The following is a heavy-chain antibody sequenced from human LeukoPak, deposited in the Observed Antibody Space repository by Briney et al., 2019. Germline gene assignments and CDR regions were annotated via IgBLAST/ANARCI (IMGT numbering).Heavy chain of an antibody. CDR2: IYSGGST. CDR3: ARGLEFYYYYMDV. Sequence: GGSLRLSCAASGFTVSSNYMSWVRQAPGKGLEWVSVIYSGGSTYYADSVKGRFTISRDNAKNSLYLQMNSLRAEDTAVYYCARGLEFYYYYMDVWGKGTTVTVSS. J-gene: IGHJ6*03. CDR1: GFTVSSNY. D-gene: IGHD1-1*01. V-gene: IGHV3-66*01.